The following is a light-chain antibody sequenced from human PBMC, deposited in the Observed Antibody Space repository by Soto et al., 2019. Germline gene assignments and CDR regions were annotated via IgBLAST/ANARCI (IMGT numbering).Light chain of an antibody. CDR1: SSSKW. J-gene: IGKJ2*01. CDR3: QHTTDFT. V-gene: IGKV1-5*01. CDR2: EVS. Sequence: DIPMTQSPSTLAASVGDTVTMTCRSSSKWLAWYQKKPGKAPKLLIYEVSNLERGVPPRFSGSTSGAESTLTITGLQPDDLGTYYCQHTTDFTFGQGTKVEIK.